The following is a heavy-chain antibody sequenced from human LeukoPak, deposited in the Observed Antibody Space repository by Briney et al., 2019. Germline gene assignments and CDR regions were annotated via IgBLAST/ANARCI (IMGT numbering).Heavy chain of an antibody. CDR1: GGSISSHY. D-gene: IGHD3-22*01. CDR2: IYTSGST. V-gene: IGHV4-4*07. J-gene: IGHJ3*02. CDR3: ARDVSYYDSSGYYPDAFDI. Sequence: SETLSLTCTVSGGSISSHYWSWIRQPAGKGLEWIGRIYTSGSTNYNPSLKSRVTMSVDTSKNQFSLKLSSVTAADTAVYYCARDVSYYDSSGYYPDAFDIWGQGTMVTVSS.